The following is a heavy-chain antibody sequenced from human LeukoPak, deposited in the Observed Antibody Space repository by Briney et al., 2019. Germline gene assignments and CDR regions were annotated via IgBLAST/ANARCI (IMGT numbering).Heavy chain of an antibody. CDR1: GFTFSDYY. CDR2: ISSSGSTI. V-gene: IGHV3-11*04. Sequence: PGGSLRLSCAASGFTFSDYYMSWIRQAPGKGLEWVSYISSSGSTIYYADSVKGRFTISRDNAKNSLYLQMNSLRAEDAAVYYCAREGAHLMITFGGVIAELDYWGQGTLVTVSS. D-gene: IGHD3-16*02. CDR3: AREGAHLMITFGGVIAELDY. J-gene: IGHJ4*02.